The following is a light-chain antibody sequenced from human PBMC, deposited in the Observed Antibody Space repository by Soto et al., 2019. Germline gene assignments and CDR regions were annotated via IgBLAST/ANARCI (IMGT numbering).Light chain of an antibody. CDR2: EGS. J-gene: IGLJ1*01. Sequence: QSGLTRPAPVSGSPGQSITIAWTGTSSDVGSYNLVSWYQQHPGKAPKLIIYEGSKRPSGVSNRFSGSKSGNTASLTISGLQAEDEADYYCCSYAGSSPYVFGTGTKVTVL. CDR3: CSYAGSSPYV. CDR1: SSDVGSYNL. V-gene: IGLV2-23*01.